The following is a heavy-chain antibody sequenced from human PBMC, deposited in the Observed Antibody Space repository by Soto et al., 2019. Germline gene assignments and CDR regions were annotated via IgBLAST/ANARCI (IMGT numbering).Heavy chain of an antibody. Sequence: SETLSLTCAVYGGSFSGFYWSWIRQPPGKGLEWIGEINHSGSTNYNPSLKSRVTISVDTSKNQFSLKLSSVTAADTAVYYCARGRSKEPRDGYCTNGVCPDGGAPGKYYFDYWGQGTLVTVSS. CDR1: GGSFSGFY. CDR3: ARGRSKEPRDGYCTNGVCPDGGAPGKYYFDY. J-gene: IGHJ4*02. D-gene: IGHD2-8*01. V-gene: IGHV4-34*01. CDR2: INHSGST.